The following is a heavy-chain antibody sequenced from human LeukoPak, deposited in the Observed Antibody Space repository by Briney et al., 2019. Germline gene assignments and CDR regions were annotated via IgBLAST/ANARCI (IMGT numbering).Heavy chain of an antibody. CDR3: ARRRVRGVMRSNWFDP. CDR2: IYPGDSDT. Sequence: GASLKISCKGSGYSFTSYWIGWVRQMPGKGLVWMVIIYPGDSDTSYSPSFQGQVTISADKSISTAYLQWSSLKASDTAMYYSARRRVRGVMRSNWFDPWGQGTLVTVSS. V-gene: IGHV5-51*01. CDR1: GYSFTSYW. J-gene: IGHJ5*02. D-gene: IGHD3-10*01.